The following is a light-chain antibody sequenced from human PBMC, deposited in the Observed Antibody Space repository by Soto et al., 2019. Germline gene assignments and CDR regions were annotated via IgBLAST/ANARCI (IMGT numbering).Light chain of an antibody. CDR3: QQRSNWPPIFT. CDR1: QSVRSNF. V-gene: IGKV3D-20*02. CDR2: GAS. Sequence: EIVLTQSPGTLSLSPGERATLSCRASQSVRSNFLAWYQQKPGQAPRLLIYGASNRATGIPDRFSGSGSGTDFTLTISSLEPEDFAVYYCQQRSNWPPIFTFGPGTKVDIK. J-gene: IGKJ3*01.